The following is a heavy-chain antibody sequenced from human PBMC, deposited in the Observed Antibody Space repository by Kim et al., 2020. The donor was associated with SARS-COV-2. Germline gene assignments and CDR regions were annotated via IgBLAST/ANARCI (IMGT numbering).Heavy chain of an antibody. J-gene: IGHJ6*02. V-gene: IGHV3-23*01. D-gene: IGHD3-22*01. Sequence: GGSLRLSCVASGFSFSCCAMTWVRQVPGKGPEWVSSISHDGTSSHYANSVRGRFTISRDDSKNTLYLQLNSLRGEDTALYYCAKDVWDDSGVDGWGQGTTVTVSS. CDR1: GFSFSCCA. CDR2: ISHDGTSS. CDR3: AKDVWDDSGVDG.